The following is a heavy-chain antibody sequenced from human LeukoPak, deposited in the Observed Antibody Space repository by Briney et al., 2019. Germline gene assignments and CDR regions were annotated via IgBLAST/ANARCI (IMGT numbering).Heavy chain of an antibody. D-gene: IGHD6-6*01. CDR1: GFTVSSNY. J-gene: IGHJ4*02. V-gene: IGHV3-53*01. CDR2: IYSGGST. Sequence: GGSLRLSCAASGFTVSSNYMSWVRQAPGKGLEWVSVIYSGGSTYYADSVKGRFTISRDNSKNTLYLQMNSLRAEDTAVYYCARGGADSSSSGFYGYWGQGTLVTVSS. CDR3: ARGGADSSSSGFYGY.